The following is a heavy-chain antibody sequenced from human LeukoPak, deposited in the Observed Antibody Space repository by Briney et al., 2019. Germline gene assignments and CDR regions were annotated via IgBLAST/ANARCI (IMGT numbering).Heavy chain of an antibody. V-gene: IGHV4-59*01. CDR2: IYYSGST. Sequence: SETLSLTSTVSGGSISSYYWNWMRQPPGKGLEWIGYIYYSGSTNYNPSLKSRVTISVDTSKNQSSLKLSSVTAADTAVYYCARVNSSGWYSKAWFDPWGQGTLVTVSS. CDR1: GGSISSYY. D-gene: IGHD6-19*01. CDR3: ARVNSSGWYSKAWFDP. J-gene: IGHJ5*02.